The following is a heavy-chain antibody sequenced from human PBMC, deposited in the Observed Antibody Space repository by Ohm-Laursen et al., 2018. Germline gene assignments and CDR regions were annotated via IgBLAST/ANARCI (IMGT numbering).Heavy chain of an antibody. CDR3: ARGMYARPSKYFQH. J-gene: IGHJ1*01. D-gene: IGHD2-8*01. CDR2: MDPNSGNA. V-gene: IGHV1-8*01. Sequence: SVKVSCKASGYTFDSYDINWVRQATGQGLEWIGWMDPNSGNAGHAQNFQGRVTMTGDTSISTAYMELDSLRSDDTAVYYCARGMYARPSKYFQHWGQGTLVTVSS. CDR1: GYTFDSYD.